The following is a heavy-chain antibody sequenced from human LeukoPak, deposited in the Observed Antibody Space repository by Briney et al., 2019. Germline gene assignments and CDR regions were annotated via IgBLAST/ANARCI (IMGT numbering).Heavy chain of an antibody. Sequence: GSLRLSCAASGFTFDDYAMHWVRQAPGKGLEWVSLISWDGGSTYYADSVKGRFTISRDNSKNSLYLQMNSLRAEDTALYYCAKGDCSSTSSCEYYFDYWGQGTLVTVSS. CDR1: GFTFDDYA. CDR2: ISWDGGST. CDR3: AKGDCSSTSSCEYYFDY. V-gene: IGHV3-43D*04. J-gene: IGHJ4*02. D-gene: IGHD2-2*01.